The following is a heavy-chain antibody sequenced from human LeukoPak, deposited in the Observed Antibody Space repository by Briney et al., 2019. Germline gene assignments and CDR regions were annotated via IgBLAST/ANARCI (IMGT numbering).Heavy chain of an antibody. Sequence: ASVKVSCKASGYTFSTYYMHWVRQAPGQGLEWMGIINPSGGSTSYAQKFQSRVTMTRDTSTSTVYMELSSLRSEDTAVYYCARVRSGVFDPWGQGTLVTVSS. CDR2: INPSGGST. CDR1: GYTFSTYY. V-gene: IGHV1-46*01. D-gene: IGHD3-10*01. CDR3: ARVRSGVFDP. J-gene: IGHJ5*02.